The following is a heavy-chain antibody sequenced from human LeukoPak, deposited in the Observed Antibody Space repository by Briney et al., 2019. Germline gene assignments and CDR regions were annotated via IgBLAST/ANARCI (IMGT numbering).Heavy chain of an antibody. V-gene: IGHV4-59*11. CDR1: GESISSHS. D-gene: IGHD5-12*01. Sequence: SETLSLTCTVSGESISSHSWTWIRQPPGKGLEYIGYVYSSGSPKYNPSLESRVTISVDTSKNQFSLKLNSVTAADTAVYYCARDWGYDWGQGTLVTVSS. J-gene: IGHJ4*02. CDR2: VYSSGSP. CDR3: ARDWGYD.